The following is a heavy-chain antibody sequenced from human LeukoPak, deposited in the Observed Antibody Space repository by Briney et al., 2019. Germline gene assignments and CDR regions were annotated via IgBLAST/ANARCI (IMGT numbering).Heavy chain of an antibody. CDR3: AIDSSGYYYAPGFDY. D-gene: IGHD3-22*01. CDR1: GYTFTSYY. CDR2: INPSGGTT. J-gene: IGHJ4*02. V-gene: IGHV1-46*01. Sequence: GAAVKVSCKASGYTFTSYYMHWVRQAPGQGLEWMGIINPSGGTTSYAQKFQGRVTMTRDTSTSTVYMELSSLRSEDTAVYYCAIDSSGYYYAPGFDYWGQGTLVTVSS.